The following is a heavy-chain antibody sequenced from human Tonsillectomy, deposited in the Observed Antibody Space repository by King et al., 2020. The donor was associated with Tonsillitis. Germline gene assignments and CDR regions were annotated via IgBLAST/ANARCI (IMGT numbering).Heavy chain of an antibody. J-gene: IGHJ4*02. CDR3: SRQTIAFFDY. V-gene: IGHV4-39*07. CDR2: IYYSGST. D-gene: IGHD4/OR15-4a*01. CDR1: GGSISGSTYY. Sequence: QLQESGPGLVKPSETLSLTCTVSGGSISGSTYYWGWIRQPPGKGLDWIGGIYYSGSTYYSPSPKSRVTISVDTSKNQFSLKLSSVTAADTAVYYCSRQTIAFFDYWGQGNLVIVSS.